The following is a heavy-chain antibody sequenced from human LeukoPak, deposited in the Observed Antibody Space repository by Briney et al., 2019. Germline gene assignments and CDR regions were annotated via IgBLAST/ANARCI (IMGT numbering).Heavy chain of an antibody. CDR2: IGSDASIT. CDR3: AKELSSGWSEGFFDY. CDR1: GFTFSSYS. J-gene: IGHJ4*02. D-gene: IGHD6-19*01. Sequence: GGSLRLSCAASGFTFSSYSMHWVRQAPGKGLEWVAVIGSDASITYYADFVKGRFTISRDNSKDTLYLQMNSLRAEDTAVYYCAKELSSGWSEGFFDYWGQGTLVTVSS. V-gene: IGHV3-30-3*02.